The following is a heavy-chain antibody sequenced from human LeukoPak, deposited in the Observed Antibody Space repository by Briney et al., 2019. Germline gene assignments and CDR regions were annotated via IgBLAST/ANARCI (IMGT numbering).Heavy chain of an antibody. Sequence: GGSLRLSCAASGFTFDDYAMHWVRQAPGKGLEWVSGISWNSGSIGYADSVKGRFTISRDNAKNSLYLQMNSLRAEDTAIFYCAKDLDSTGYWGNWFNPWGQGTLVTVSS. D-gene: IGHD3-22*01. CDR2: ISWNSGSI. J-gene: IGHJ5*02. V-gene: IGHV3-9*01. CDR3: AKDLDSTGYWGNWFNP. CDR1: GFTFDDYA.